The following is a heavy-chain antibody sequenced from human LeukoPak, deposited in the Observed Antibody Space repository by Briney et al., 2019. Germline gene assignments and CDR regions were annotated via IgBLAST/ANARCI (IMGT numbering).Heavy chain of an antibody. CDR2: IYYSGST. V-gene: IGHV4-30-4*08. D-gene: IGHD2-2*01. J-gene: IGHJ3*02. CDR3: ARDVGGDPAAVEGFDI. CDR1: GDSISRGDYY. Sequence: PSETLSLTCTVSGDSISRGDYYWSWIRHPPGKGLEWIGYIYYSGSTHYNPSLKSRVTISIDTSKNQFSLKLSSVTAADTAVYYCARDVGGDPAAVEGFDIWGQGTMFTVSS.